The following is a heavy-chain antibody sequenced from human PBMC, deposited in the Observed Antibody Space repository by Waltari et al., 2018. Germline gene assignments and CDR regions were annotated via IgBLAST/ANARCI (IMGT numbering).Heavy chain of an antibody. V-gene: IGHV1-24*01. CDR3: ATDLVSGSGY. J-gene: IGHJ4*02. CDR2: FELEACET. CDR1: GYTLTELY. D-gene: IGHD3-10*01. Sequence: QVQLVQTGAEVKKPGASVKVSCKVSGYTLTELYMHWVRQAPGTGLEWMGGFELEACETIYAQKFQGRGTMTEDTSTDTAYMELSSLRSEDTAVYYCATDLVSGSGYLGQGTLVTVSS.